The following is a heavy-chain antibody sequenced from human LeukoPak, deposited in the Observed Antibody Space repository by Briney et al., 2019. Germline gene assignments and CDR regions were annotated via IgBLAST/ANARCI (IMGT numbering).Heavy chain of an antibody. D-gene: IGHD5-12*01. Sequence: GGSLRLSCAASEFTVSSNYMSWVRQAPGKGLEWVSVIYPGGNTYYADSVKGRFTTSRDNSKNTLYLQMNILGADDTAVYYCARGGGYGQDFDYWGQGTLVTVSS. CDR1: EFTVSSNY. V-gene: IGHV3-53*01. CDR3: ARGGGYGQDFDY. J-gene: IGHJ4*02. CDR2: IYPGGNT.